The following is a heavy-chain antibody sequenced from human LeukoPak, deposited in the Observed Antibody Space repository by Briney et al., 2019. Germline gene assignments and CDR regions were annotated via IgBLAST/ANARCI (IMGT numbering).Heavy chain of an antibody. J-gene: IGHJ4*02. CDR3: AVGDIVVVIAAQPGTFGY. V-gene: IGHV3-30*02. Sequence: PGGSLRLSCAASGFTFSSYGMHWVRQAPGKGLEWVAFIRYDGSNKDYADSVKGRFTISRDNSKNTLYLQMNSLRAEDTAVYYCAVGDIVVVIAAQPGTFGYWGQGTLVTVSS. CDR2: IRYDGSNK. D-gene: IGHD2-15*01. CDR1: GFTFSSYG.